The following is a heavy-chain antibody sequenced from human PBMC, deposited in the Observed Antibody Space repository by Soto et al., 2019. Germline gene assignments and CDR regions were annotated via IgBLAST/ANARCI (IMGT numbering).Heavy chain of an antibody. D-gene: IGHD3-22*01. CDR1: GDSISSGGYC. J-gene: IGHJ4*02. CDR2: ISNSGNT. CDR3: ARDGGGGYYFDISGYLDY. V-gene: IGHV4-31*03. Sequence: QVQLQESGPGLVKPSQTLSLTCTVSGDSISSGGYCWSWIRQHPGKGLEWIGYISNSGNTYYNPSLKSRVTLSVDTSENQFSLKLASVAAGDTAVYYCARDGGGGYYFDISGYLDYWGQGTLVTVSS.